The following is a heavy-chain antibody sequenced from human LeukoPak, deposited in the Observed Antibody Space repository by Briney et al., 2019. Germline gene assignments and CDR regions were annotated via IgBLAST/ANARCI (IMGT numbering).Heavy chain of an antibody. CDR2: IYHSGST. V-gene: IGHV4-30-2*01. Sequence: SQTLSLTCAVSGGSISSGGYSWSWIRQPPGKGLEWIGYIYHSGSTYYSPSLKSRVTISVDRSKNQFSLKLSSVTAADTAVYYCARGGDTYYYDSSGNFDYWGQGTLVTVSS. D-gene: IGHD3-22*01. CDR1: GGSISSGGYS. J-gene: IGHJ4*02. CDR3: ARGGDTYYYDSSGNFDY.